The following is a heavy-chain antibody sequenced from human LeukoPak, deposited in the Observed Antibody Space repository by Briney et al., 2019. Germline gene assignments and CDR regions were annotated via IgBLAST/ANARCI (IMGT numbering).Heavy chain of an antibody. D-gene: IGHD1-14*01. Sequence: SETLTLTCAVYGGSFSGYYWGWIRQPPGKGLEWIGEINHSGSTNYNPSLKSRVTISVNTSKNQFSLKLSSVTAADTAVYYCARGTWETRFGYWGQGTLVTVSS. J-gene: IGHJ4*02. V-gene: IGHV4-34*01. CDR2: INHSGST. CDR1: GGSFSGYY. CDR3: ARGTWETRFGY.